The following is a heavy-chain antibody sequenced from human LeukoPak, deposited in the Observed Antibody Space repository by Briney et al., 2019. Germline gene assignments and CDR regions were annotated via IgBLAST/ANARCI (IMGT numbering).Heavy chain of an antibody. CDR2: IYTTGDT. J-gene: IGHJ4*02. Sequence: SETLSLTCTVSGGSISSYYWSWIRQPAGKGLEWIGRIYTTGDTNYNPSLKSRFTMSVDTSKNQFSLKLSSVTAADTAVYYCARTGYDSSGYSLGYWGQGTLVTVSS. CDR1: GGSISSYY. D-gene: IGHD3-22*01. CDR3: ARTGYDSSGYSLGY. V-gene: IGHV4-4*07.